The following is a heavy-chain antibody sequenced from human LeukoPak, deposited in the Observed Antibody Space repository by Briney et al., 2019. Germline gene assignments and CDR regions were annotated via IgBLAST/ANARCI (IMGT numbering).Heavy chain of an antibody. D-gene: IGHD4-4*01. Sequence: GSLRLSCAASGFTFSSYAMSWIRQPPGKGLEWIGYIYYSGSTNYNPSLKSRVTISVDTSKNQFSLKLSSVTAADTAVYYCARHIPNSNYFPGWFDPWGQGTLVTVSS. V-gene: IGHV4-59*08. CDR3: ARHIPNSNYFPGWFDP. CDR1: GFTFSSYA. CDR2: IYYSGST. J-gene: IGHJ5*02.